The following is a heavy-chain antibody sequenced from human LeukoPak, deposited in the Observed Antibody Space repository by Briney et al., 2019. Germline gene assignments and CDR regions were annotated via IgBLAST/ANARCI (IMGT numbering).Heavy chain of an antibody. V-gene: IGHV3-13*01. CDR2: IGTAGDT. J-gene: IGHJ4*02. Sequence: GGSLRLSCVASGFTFNTYDMHWVRQAPGKGLEWVSVIGTAGDTYYQASVRGRFTISRESAKNSLYLQMNGLRDGDTAVYYCARGYSYRFEYWGQGTPVIVSS. CDR1: GFTFNTYD. CDR3: ARGYSYRFEY. D-gene: IGHD5-24*01.